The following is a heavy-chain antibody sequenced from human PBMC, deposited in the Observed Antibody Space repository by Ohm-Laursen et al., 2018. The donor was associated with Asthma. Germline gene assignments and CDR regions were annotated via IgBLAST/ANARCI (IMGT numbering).Heavy chain of an antibody. J-gene: IGHJ2*01. Sequence: SLRLSCSASGFAFDSYSMSWVRQAPGRGLEWVSGISANGGYTPYADSVQGRFAISRDNSKNTLYLQMDSLRGEDTAVYYCARKRLRDLPDWYFDLWGRGTLVSVSS. CDR3: ARKRLRDLPDWYFDL. CDR1: GFAFDSYS. V-gene: IGHV3-23*01. CDR2: ISANGGYT.